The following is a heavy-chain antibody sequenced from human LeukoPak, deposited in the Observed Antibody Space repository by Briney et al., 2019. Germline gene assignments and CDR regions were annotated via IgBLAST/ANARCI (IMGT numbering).Heavy chain of an antibody. CDR1: LGTFSSYG. J-gene: IGHJ3*02. CDR2: VIPIFGTA. V-gene: IGHV1-69*05. Sequence: ASVKVSCKASLGTFSSYGICWVRLGPAPGLEWMGVVIPIFGTANYAQKFQGRVTLTTDESTSTAYMELSSLRSEDTAVYYCARYDNWYYYSAFDIWGQGTMVTVSS. CDR3: ARYDNWYYYSAFDI. D-gene: IGHD1-7*01.